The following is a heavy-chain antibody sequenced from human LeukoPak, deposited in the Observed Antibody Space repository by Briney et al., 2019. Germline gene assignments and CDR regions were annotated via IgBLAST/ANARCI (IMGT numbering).Heavy chain of an antibody. CDR2: ISSSSSTI. CDR1: GFTFSSYS. Sequence: PGGSLRLSCAASGFTFSSYSMNWVRQAPGKGLEWVSYISSSSSTIYYADSVKGRFTISRDNAKNSLYLRMNSLRAEDTAVYYCARDGLLFDPWGQGTLVTVSS. CDR3: ARDGLLFDP. J-gene: IGHJ5*02. V-gene: IGHV3-48*01.